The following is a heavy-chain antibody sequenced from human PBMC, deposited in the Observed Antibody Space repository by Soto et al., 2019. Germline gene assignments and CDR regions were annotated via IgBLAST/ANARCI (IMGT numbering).Heavy chain of an antibody. CDR2: IIPIFGTA. CDR3: ARDQGNWNYVLSFYYYGMDV. D-gene: IGHD1-7*01. J-gene: IGHJ6*02. V-gene: IGHV1-69*13. CDR1: GGTFSSCA. Sequence: SVKVSCKASGGTFSSCAISWVRQAPGQGLEWMGGIIPIFGTANYAQKFQGRVTITADESTSTAYMELSSLRSEDTAVYYCARDQGNWNYVLSFYYYGMDVWGQGTTVTVSS.